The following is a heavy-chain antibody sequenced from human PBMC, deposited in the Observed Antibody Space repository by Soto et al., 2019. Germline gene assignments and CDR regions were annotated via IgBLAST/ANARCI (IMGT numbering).Heavy chain of an antibody. CDR2: IWYDGSNK. D-gene: IGHD2-21*02. Sequence: GGSLRLSCAASGFTFSSYGMHWVRQAPGKGLEWVAVIWYDGSNKYYADSVKGRFTISRDNSKNTLYLQMNSLRAEDTAVYYCARSIVVVTALDYWGQGTLVTVS. CDR3: ARSIVVVTALDY. CDR1: GFTFSSYG. J-gene: IGHJ4*02. V-gene: IGHV3-33*01.